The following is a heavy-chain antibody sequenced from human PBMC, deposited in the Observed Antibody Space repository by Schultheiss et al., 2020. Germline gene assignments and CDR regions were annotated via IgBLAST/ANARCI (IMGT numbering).Heavy chain of an antibody. Sequence: ASVKVSCKASGYTFTSYGISWVRQAPGQGLEWMGWISAYNGNTNYAQKLQGRVTMTTDTSTSTAYMELRSLRSDDTAVYYCAREFDPYYYGSGSYYNGTYYYYGMDVWGQGTTGTVSS. V-gene: IGHV1-18*01. J-gene: IGHJ6*02. CDR2: ISAYNGNT. CDR3: AREFDPYYYGSGSYYNGTYYYYGMDV. D-gene: IGHD3-10*01. CDR1: GYTFTSYG.